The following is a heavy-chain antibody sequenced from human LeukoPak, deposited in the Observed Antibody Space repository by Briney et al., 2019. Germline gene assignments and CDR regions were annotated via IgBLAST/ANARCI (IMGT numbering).Heavy chain of an antibody. CDR3: ARQAEQWLVLGWFYP. D-gene: IGHD6-19*01. V-gene: IGHV4-39*01. Sequence: PSETLSLTCTVSGGSISSSSYYWGWIRQPPGKGLEWIGRIYYSGSTYYNPSLKSRVTISVDTSKNQCSLKLSSVTAADTAVYYCARQAEQWLVLGWFYPWGEGNLVSVS. J-gene: IGHJ5*02. CDR1: GGSISSSSYY. CDR2: IYYSGST.